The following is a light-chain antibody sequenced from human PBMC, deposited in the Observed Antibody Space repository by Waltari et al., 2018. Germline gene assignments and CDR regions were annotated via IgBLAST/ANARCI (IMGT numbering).Light chain of an antibody. CDR1: SLRRYY. J-gene: IGLJ2*01. Sequence: SSELTQDPTVSVALGQTVRITCQGDSLRRYYPRWYQQGPGQAPCLVFDGQSRRPSGIPDRFSGSISGNTASLTITGAQAEDEADYYCHSRDSSSTRFFGGGTRLTV. V-gene: IGLV3-19*01. CDR2: GQS. CDR3: HSRDSSSTRF.